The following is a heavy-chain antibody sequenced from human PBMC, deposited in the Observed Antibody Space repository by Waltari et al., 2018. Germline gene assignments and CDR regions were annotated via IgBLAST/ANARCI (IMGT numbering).Heavy chain of an antibody. CDR2: IYYSGST. Sequence: HLQLQESGPGLVKPSETLSLTCTVSGGSISSSSYYWGWIRQPPGKGLEWIGSIYYSGSTYYNPSLTVRVTMSVETSKNQFSLKLSSVTAADTAVYYCARLPLWFGDADIGGYFDYWGQGTLVTVSS. D-gene: IGHD3-10*01. J-gene: IGHJ4*02. CDR3: ARLPLWFGDADIGGYFDY. V-gene: IGHV4-39*01. CDR1: GGSISSSSYY.